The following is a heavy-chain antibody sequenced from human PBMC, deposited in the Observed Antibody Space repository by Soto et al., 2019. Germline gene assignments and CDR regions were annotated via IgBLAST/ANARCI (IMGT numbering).Heavy chain of an antibody. D-gene: IGHD4-17*01. CDR1: GFTFSSYW. J-gene: IGHJ3*02. CDR2: INSDGSST. Sequence: SGGSLRLSCAASGFTFSSYWMHWVRQAPGKGLVWVSRINSDGSSTSYADSVKGRFTISRDNAKNTLYLQMNSLRAEDTAVYYCARGMTKGGVHAFDIWGQGTMVTVSS. V-gene: IGHV3-74*01. CDR3: ARGMTKGGVHAFDI.